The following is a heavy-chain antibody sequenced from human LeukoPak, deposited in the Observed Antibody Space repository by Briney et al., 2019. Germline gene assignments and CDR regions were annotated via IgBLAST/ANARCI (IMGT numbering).Heavy chain of an antibody. V-gene: IGHV3-7*01. CDR3: ARDSIPLPYYDILTGDFDY. D-gene: IGHD3-9*01. CDR2: IKQDGSEK. CDR1: GFTFSNYA. J-gene: IGHJ4*02. Sequence: GESLKISCAASGFTFSNYAMSWVRQAPGKGLEWVANIKQDGSEKYYVDSVKGRFTISRDNAKNPLYLQMNSLRAEDTAVYYCARDSIPLPYYDILTGDFDYWGQGTLVTVSS.